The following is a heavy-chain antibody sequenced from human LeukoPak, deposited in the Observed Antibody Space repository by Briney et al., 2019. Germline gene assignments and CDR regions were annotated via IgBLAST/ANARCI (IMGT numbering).Heavy chain of an antibody. D-gene: IGHD6-13*01. V-gene: IGHV4-4*07. CDR1: GGSISSYY. Sequence: PSETLSLTCTVSGGSISSYYWSWIRQPAGKGLEWIGRIYTSGSTNYNPSLKSPVTMSVDTSKNQFSLKVYSVTAEDTAVYYCAKDLYQQQLGDYFDYWGQGTLVTVSS. CDR3: AKDLYQQQLGDYFDY. J-gene: IGHJ4*02. CDR2: IYTSGST.